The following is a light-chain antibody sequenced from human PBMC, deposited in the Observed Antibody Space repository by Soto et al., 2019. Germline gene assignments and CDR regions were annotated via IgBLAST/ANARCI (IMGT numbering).Light chain of an antibody. CDR2: DNT. Sequence: QAVVTQPPSVSGAPGERVTISCTGSSSDIGAGYRVRWYQQVPGTAPKLLIYDNTNRPSGVSVRFSGSKSGTSASLAISGLQAEYEADYYCQSFDKYLSAVVFGGGTKLTVL. V-gene: IGLV1-40*01. J-gene: IGLJ2*01. CDR1: SSDIGAGYR. CDR3: QSFDKYLSAVV.